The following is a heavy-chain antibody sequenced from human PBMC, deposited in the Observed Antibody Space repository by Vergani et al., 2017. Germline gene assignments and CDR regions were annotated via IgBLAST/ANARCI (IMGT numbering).Heavy chain of an antibody. Sequence: QVQLVQSGAEVKKPGASVEVSCKASGYTFTGYYMHWVRQAPGQGLEWMGWINPNSGGTHYAQKFQGRVTMTRDTSISTAYMELSRLRPDDTAVYYCARDRXVAGTAYYYYGMDVWGQATTVTVSS. CDR2: INPNSGGT. J-gene: IGHJ6*02. CDR3: ARDRXVAGTAYYYYGMDV. CDR1: GYTFTGYY. V-gene: IGHV1-2*02. D-gene: IGHD6-19*01.